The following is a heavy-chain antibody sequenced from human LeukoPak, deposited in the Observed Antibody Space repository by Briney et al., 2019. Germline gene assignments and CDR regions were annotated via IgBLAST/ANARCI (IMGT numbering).Heavy chain of an antibody. CDR2: ISGSGGST. D-gene: IGHD3-22*01. Sequence: GGSLRLSCAASGFTFSSYAMSWVRQAPGKGLEWVSAISGSGGSTYYADSVKGRFTISRDNSKNTLYLQMNSLRAEDTAVYYCAKAGAYYDSSGYYHTHLDYWGQGTLVTVSS. CDR1: GFTFSSYA. CDR3: AKAGAYYDSSGYYHTHLDY. V-gene: IGHV3-23*01. J-gene: IGHJ4*02.